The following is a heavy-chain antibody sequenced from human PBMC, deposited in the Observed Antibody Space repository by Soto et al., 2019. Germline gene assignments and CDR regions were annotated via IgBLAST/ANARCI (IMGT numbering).Heavy chain of an antibody. D-gene: IGHD4-17*01. V-gene: IGHV1-69*06. CDR3: ARDPDCGANCGIGLVDY. CDR2: IIPIFATP. CDR1: GGPFSDYS. Sequence: QVQLVQSGAEVKKPGSSVKVSCKASGGPFSDYSINWVRQAPGQGLEWMGGIIPIFATPNNTQKLQGRVTITADKSTRTDYMELSNLRSEDTAIYFCARDPDCGANCGIGLVDYWDQVTLVTVTS. J-gene: IGHJ4*02.